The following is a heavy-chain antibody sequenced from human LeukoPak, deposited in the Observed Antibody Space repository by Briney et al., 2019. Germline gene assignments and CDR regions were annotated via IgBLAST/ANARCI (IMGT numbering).Heavy chain of an antibody. Sequence: GGSLRLSCEASGFGFSTYAISGSGKAPGKGLEWFSAITDSGGSTYHADSVKGRFIISRDNSKNTLYLQLNSLRAEDTAVYYCAKDRTVTTPRYFDYWGQGTLVTVSS. J-gene: IGHJ4*02. CDR2: ITDSGGST. V-gene: IGHV3-23*01. CDR1: GFGFSTYA. D-gene: IGHD4-17*01. CDR3: AKDRTVTTPRYFDY.